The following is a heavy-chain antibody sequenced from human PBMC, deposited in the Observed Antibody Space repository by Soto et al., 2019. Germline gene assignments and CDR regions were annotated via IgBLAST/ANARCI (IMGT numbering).Heavy chain of an antibody. J-gene: IGHJ3*02. CDR2: IWYDGSNK. V-gene: IGHV3-33*01. Sequence: QVQLVESGGGVVQPGRSLRLSCAASGFTFSSYGMHWVRQAPGKGLEWVAVIWYDGSNKYYADSVKGRFTISRNNSKNPLDLKMNSLKGEEKAGYYCARDCTNCLYKSCYSSLGDAFDILGQGKMVTFSS. CDR1: GFTFSSYG. CDR3: ARDCTNCLYKSCYSSLGDAFDI. D-gene: IGHD2-8*01.